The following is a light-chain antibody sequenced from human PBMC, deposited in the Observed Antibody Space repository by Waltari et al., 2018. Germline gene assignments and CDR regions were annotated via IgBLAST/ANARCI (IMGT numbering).Light chain of an antibody. CDR2: NVS. CDR1: SSDVGSYTF. J-gene: IGLJ2*01. CDR3: SSFSRGSTPVV. Sequence: QSVLTQPASVSGSPGQSITISCTGTSSDVGSYTFVSWYQQHPGKAPKLIIFNVSNRPSGVSHLFSGSKSGNTASLTISGLHAEDEADFYCSSFSRGSTPVVFGGGTMLTVL. V-gene: IGLV2-14*03.